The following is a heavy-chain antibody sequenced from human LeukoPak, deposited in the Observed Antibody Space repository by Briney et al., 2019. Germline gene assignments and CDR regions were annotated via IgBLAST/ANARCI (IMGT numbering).Heavy chain of an antibody. CDR1: GYTFTSYG. V-gene: IGHV1-18*01. D-gene: IGHD3-22*01. CDR3: ARESHYYDSSGYYPLLD. CDR2: ISAYNGNT. Sequence: ASVKVSCKASGYTFTSYGISWVRQAPGQGLEWMGWISAYNGNTNYAQKLQGRVTMTTDTSTSTAYMELRSLRSDDTAVYYCARESHYYDSSGYYPLLDWGQGTLVTVSS. J-gene: IGHJ4*02.